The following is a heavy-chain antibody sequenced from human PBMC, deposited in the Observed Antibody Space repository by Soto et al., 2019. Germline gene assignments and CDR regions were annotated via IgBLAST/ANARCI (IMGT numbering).Heavy chain of an antibody. CDR3: ARDLSYSSGWYLFGY. CDR2: ISSSGSTI. CDR1: GFTFSDYY. D-gene: IGHD6-19*01. V-gene: IGHV3-11*01. Sequence: PGGSLRLSCAASGFTFSDYYMSWIRQAPGKGLEWVSYISSSGSTIYYADSVKGRFTISRDNAKNSLYLQMNSLRAEDTAVYYCARDLSYSSGWYLFGYWGQGTLVTVSS. J-gene: IGHJ4*02.